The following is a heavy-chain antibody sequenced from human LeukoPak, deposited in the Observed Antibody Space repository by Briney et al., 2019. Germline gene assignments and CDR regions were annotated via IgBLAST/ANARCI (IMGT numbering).Heavy chain of an antibody. CDR2: ISYDGSNK. CDR3: AKSRKGFLEWSPFDY. CDR1: GFTFSSYA. D-gene: IGHD3-3*01. J-gene: IGHJ4*02. Sequence: GGSLRLSCAASGFTFSSYAMHWVRQAPGKGLEWVAVISYDGSNKYYADSVKGRFTISRDNSKNTLYLQMNSLRAEDTAVYYCAKSRKGFLEWSPFDYWGQGTLVTVSS. V-gene: IGHV3-30-3*02.